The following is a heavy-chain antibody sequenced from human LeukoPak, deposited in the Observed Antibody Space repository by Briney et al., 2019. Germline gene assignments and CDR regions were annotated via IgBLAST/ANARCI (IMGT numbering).Heavy chain of an antibody. CDR3: ARDRKQWPTDY. Sequence: GASVKVPYKASGYTFTSYYMHWVRQAPGQGLEWMGIINPSGGSTSYAQKFQGRVTMTRDTSTSTVYMELSSLRSEDTAVYYCARDRKQWPTDYWGQGALVTVSS. J-gene: IGHJ4*02. CDR1: GYTFTSYY. V-gene: IGHV1-46*01. CDR2: INPSGGST. D-gene: IGHD6-19*01.